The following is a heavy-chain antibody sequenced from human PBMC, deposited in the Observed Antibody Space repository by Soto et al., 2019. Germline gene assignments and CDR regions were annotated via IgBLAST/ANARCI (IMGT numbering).Heavy chain of an antibody. J-gene: IGHJ4*02. CDR2: ISYDGSNK. V-gene: IGHV3-30*03. CDR3: HCGGDCYVKMTFDY. CDR1: GFTFSSYG. Sequence: LGGSLRLSCAASGFTFSSYGMHWVRQAPGKGLEWVAVISYDGSNKYYADSVKGRFTISRDNSKNTLYLQMNSLRAEDTAVYYCHCGGDCYVKMTFDYCGQGTLLTLSS. D-gene: IGHD2-21*02.